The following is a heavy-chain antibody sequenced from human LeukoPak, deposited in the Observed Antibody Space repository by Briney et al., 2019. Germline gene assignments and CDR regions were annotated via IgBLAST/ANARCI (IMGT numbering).Heavy chain of an antibody. CDR1: GFTFSSYG. D-gene: IGHD5-18*01. CDR2: ISYDGSNK. J-gene: IGHJ6*02. Sequence: GGSLRLSCAASGFTFSSYGMHWVRQAPGKGLEWVAAISYDGSNKYYADSVKGRFTISRDNSKNTLYLQMNSLRAEDTAVYYCAKGLRQLWSGMDVWGQGTTVTVSS. CDR3: AKGLRQLWSGMDV. V-gene: IGHV3-30*18.